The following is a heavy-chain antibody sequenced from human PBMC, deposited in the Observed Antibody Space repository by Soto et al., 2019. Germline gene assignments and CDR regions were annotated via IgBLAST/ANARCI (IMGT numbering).Heavy chain of an antibody. CDR1: GFTFSSYG. CDR3: AKQYSSRWTRSLLFDY. J-gene: IGHJ4*02. V-gene: IGHV3-30*18. CDR2: ISYDGSNK. Sequence: QVQLVESGGGVVQPGRSLRLSCAASGFTFSSYGMHWVRQAPGKGLEWVAVISYDGSNKYYADSVKGRFTISRDNSKNTLYLQMNSLRAEDTAVYYCAKQYSSRWTRSLLFDYWGQGTLVTVSS. D-gene: IGHD6-13*01.